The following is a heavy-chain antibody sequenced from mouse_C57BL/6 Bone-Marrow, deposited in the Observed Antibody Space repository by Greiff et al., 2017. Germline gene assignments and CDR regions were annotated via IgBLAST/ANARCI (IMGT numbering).Heavy chain of an antibody. J-gene: IGHJ4*01. CDR3: TRPYVHYAMDY. Sequence: EVKLVESGEGLVKPGGSLKLSCAASGFTFSSYAMSWVRQTPEKRLEWVAYLSSGGDYIYYADTVKGRFTISRDNARNTLYLQMSSLKSEDTAMYYCTRPYVHYAMDYWGQGTSVTVAS. D-gene: IGHD2-14*01. V-gene: IGHV5-9-1*02. CDR2: LSSGGDYI. CDR1: GFTFSSYA.